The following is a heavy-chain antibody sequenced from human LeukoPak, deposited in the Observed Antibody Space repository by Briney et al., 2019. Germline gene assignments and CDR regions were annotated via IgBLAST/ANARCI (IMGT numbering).Heavy chain of an antibody. CDR1: GYTFTSYD. V-gene: IGHV1-8*01. CDR3: ARIGHWGYDFWCGYYDYFDY. Sequence: ASVKVSCKASGYTFTSYDINWVRQATRQGLEWMGWMNPNSGNTGYAQKFQGRVTMTRNTSISTAYMELSSLRSEDTAVYYCARIGHWGYDFWCGYYDYFDYWGQGTLVTVSS. CDR2: MNPNSGNT. J-gene: IGHJ4*02. D-gene: IGHD3/OR15-3a*01.